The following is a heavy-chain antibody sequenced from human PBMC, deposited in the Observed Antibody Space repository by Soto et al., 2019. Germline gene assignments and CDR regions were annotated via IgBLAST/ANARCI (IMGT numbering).Heavy chain of an antibody. Sequence: EVQLVESGGGFVQPGGSLRLSCVVSGLTVTSYWTHWVRQAPGKGLVWVSRINSDGSSASTADAVKGRFTISRGNARNTFYLQMDSLRAEDTAVYYCAIGPRYGLDVWGQGTTVTVSS. V-gene: IGHV3-74*01. J-gene: IGHJ6*02. CDR3: AIGPRYGLDV. CDR1: GLTVTSYW. CDR2: INSDGSSA.